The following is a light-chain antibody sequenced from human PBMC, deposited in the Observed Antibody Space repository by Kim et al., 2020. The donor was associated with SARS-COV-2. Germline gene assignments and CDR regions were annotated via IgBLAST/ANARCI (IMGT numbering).Light chain of an antibody. J-gene: IGKJ1*01. V-gene: IGKV3-20*01. CDR1: QTGRSSS. CDR3: QHYDSSLS. CDR2: GAS. Sequence: LSPGERATLSCRASQTGRSSSLAWYQQRPGQAPRLLIYGASSRATGIPDRFSGSGSETDFTLTISRLEPEDFAVYYCQHYDSSLSFGQGTKVDIK.